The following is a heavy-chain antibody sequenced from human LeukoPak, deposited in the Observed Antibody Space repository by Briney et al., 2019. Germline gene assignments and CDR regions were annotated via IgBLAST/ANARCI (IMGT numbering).Heavy chain of an antibody. CDR1: GFTFSDYY. V-gene: IGHV3-11*01. D-gene: IGHD5-18*01. CDR3: ARDRPADTAMVRTYYYYGMDV. J-gene: IGHJ6*02. Sequence: GGSLRLSCAASGFTFSDYYMSWIRQAPGKGLEWVSYISSSGSTIYYADSVKGRFTISRDNAKNSLYLQMNSLRAEDTAVYYCARDRPADTAMVRTYYYYGMDVWGQGTTVTVSS. CDR2: ISSSGSTI.